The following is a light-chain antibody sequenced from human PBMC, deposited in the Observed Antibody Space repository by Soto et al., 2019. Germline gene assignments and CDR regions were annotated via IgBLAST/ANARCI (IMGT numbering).Light chain of an antibody. Sequence: DIQMTQSPSTLSASVGDRVTITCRASQSISSWLAWYQQKPGKAPKLLIYKASSLESGVPSRFSGSGSGTEFTLTTSSLQPDDFATYYCQQYNSYRWTFGQGTKV. J-gene: IGKJ1*01. V-gene: IGKV1-5*03. CDR2: KAS. CDR3: QQYNSYRWT. CDR1: QSISSW.